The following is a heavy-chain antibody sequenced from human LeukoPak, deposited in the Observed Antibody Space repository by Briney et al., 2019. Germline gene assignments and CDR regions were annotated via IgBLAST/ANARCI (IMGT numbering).Heavy chain of an antibody. Sequence: PSETLSLTCAVYGGSFSGYYWSWIRQPPGKGLEWIGEINHSGSTNYNPSLKSRVTIPVDTSKNQFSLKLSSVTAADTAVYYCARVQTTLYYGDYVSAYYYYYMDVWGKGTTVTVSS. CDR1: GGSFSGYY. CDR2: INHSGST. CDR3: ARVQTTLYYGDYVSAYYYYYMDV. D-gene: IGHD4-17*01. J-gene: IGHJ6*03. V-gene: IGHV4-34*01.